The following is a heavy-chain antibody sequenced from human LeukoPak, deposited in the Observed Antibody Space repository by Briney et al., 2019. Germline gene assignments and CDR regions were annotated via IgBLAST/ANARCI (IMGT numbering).Heavy chain of an antibody. CDR2: ISSSGSAI. Sequence: GGSLRLSCAASGFTFSSYEMNWVRQAPGKGLEWVSKISSSGSAIYYADSVKGRFTISRGNAKSTLYLQMNSLRAEDTAVYYCARGGSLGYWGQGTLVTVSS. CDR1: GFTFSSYE. J-gene: IGHJ4*02. V-gene: IGHV3-48*03. CDR3: ARGGSLGY. D-gene: IGHD6-19*01.